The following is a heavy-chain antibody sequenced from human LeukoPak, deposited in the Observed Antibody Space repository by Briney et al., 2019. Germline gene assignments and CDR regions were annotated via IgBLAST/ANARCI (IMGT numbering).Heavy chain of an antibody. V-gene: IGHV3-7*01. D-gene: IGHD5-18*01. CDR1: GFSFSRSW. J-gene: IGHJ4*02. CDR3: AKDDEGYIY. CDR2: IEEDGSAT. Sequence: PGGSLRLSCVASGFSFSRSWMSWVRQAPGKGLEWVANIEEDGSATYYIDSVKGRFTISKDNARNSLHLQLNSLRAEDTAVYYCAKDDEGYIYWGQGTLVTVSS.